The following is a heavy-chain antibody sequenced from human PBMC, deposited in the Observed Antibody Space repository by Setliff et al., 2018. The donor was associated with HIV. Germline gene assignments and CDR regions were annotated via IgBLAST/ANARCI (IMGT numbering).Heavy chain of an antibody. CDR2: ISSSSSYT. J-gene: IGHJ4*02. CDR3: AGDRYSGSSTDY. V-gene: IGHV3-21*01. Sequence: PGGSLRLSCAASGFTFSSYSMHWVRQAPGKGLEWVSYISSSSSYTHYADSVKGRFTIARDNVKNSLYLQMNSLRAEDTAVYHCAGDRYSGSSTDYWGQGTLVTVSS. D-gene: IGHD1-26*01. CDR1: GFTFSSYS.